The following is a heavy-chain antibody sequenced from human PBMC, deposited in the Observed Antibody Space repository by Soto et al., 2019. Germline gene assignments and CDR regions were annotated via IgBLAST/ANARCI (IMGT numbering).Heavy chain of an antibody. Sequence: EVQLLESGGGLVQPGGSLRLSCAASGFSLNSYAMTWVRQAPGKGLEWVSTVRASAYDTYYADSVKGRFTISRDNSNNNLQLYLNNLGVGDPAVYLRAKRSRRHPYTNASGTTISQFDHWGQGALVTVSS. CDR2: VRASAYDT. CDR1: GFSLNSYA. CDR3: AKRSRRHPYTNASGTTISQFDH. V-gene: IGHV3-23*01. J-gene: IGHJ4*02. D-gene: IGHD1-1*01.